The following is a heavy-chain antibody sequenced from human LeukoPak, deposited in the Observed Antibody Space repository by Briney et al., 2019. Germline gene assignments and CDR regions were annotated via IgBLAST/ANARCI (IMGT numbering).Heavy chain of an antibody. V-gene: IGHV3-30*04. J-gene: IGHJ4*02. CDR3: ARPTLGSYGSFDY. CDR2: IPYDGSNK. D-gene: IGHD1-26*01. Sequence: PGGSLRLSCAASGFTFSSYPVHWVRQAPGKGLEWVTLIPYDGSNKYYADSVKGRFTISRDNSKNTLYLQMNSLRAEDTAVYYCARPTLGSYGSFDYWGQGTLVTVSS. CDR1: GFTFSSYP.